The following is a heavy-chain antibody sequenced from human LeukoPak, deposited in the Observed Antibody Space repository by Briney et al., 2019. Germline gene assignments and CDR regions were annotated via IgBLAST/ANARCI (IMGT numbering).Heavy chain of an antibody. CDR3: AREPLGGGDPGY. J-gene: IGHJ4*02. Sequence: PGGSLRLSCAASGFTFSSYAMSWVRQAPGKGLEWVSAISGSGGSTYYADSVKGRFTISRDNSKNSLYLQMNSLRDEDTAVYYCAREPLGGGDPGYWGQGTLVTVSS. CDR2: ISGSGGST. V-gene: IGHV3-23*01. D-gene: IGHD3-16*01. CDR1: GFTFSSYA.